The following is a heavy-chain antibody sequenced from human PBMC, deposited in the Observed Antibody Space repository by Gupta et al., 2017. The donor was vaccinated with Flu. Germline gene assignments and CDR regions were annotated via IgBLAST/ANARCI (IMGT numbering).Heavy chain of an antibody. CDR1: GYTFSGYY. Sequence: QVQLAQSGAEVKKPGASVKVSCKASGYTFSGYYIHWVRQAPGQGLEWMGWINPYSGGTNYAQGFQGRVSMSRDTSINTVYMEMTRLRYNDTAIYYCARESGANYWGYYFEYWGQGSLLTVSS. J-gene: IGHJ4*02. D-gene: IGHD3-3*01. V-gene: IGHV1-2*02. CDR2: INPYSGGT. CDR3: ARESGANYWGYYFEY.